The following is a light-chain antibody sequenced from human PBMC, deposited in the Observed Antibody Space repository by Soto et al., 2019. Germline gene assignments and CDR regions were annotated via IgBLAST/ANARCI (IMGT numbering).Light chain of an antibody. CDR1: QSISTK. CDR3: QQGYNWPLT. Sequence: EIVMTQSPATLSVSPGERATLSCRASQSISTKLAWYQQKPGQPPRLLIYSASTRATGVPARFTGSGSGSEFTLTISGLQSEDFAVYYCQQGYNWPLTFGQGTRLEI. J-gene: IGKJ2*01. CDR2: SAS. V-gene: IGKV3-15*01.